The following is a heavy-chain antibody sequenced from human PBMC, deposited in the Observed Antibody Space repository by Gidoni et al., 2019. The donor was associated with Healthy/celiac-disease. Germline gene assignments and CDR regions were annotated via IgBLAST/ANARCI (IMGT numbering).Heavy chain of an antibody. V-gene: IGHV1-3*01. CDR3: ARDQGYGSSTSCGYFDY. J-gene: IGHJ4*02. D-gene: IGHD2-2*01. CDR1: GYIFTSYA. Sequence: QVLPVQSGAEVNKPGVSVKASCKASGYIFTSYAMHWVRQAAGQRLEWLGWINASNSNTKYSQKFQDGVTITRGTSASTAYMERSSLRSEDTAVYYCARDQGYGSSTSCGYFDYWGQGTLVTVSS. CDR2: INASNSNT.